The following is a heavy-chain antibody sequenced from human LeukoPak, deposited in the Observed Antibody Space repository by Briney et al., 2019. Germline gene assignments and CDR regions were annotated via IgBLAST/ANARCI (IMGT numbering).Heavy chain of an antibody. V-gene: IGHV3-23*01. Sequence: GGSLRLSCTASGLTFRSYAMNWVRQAPGKGLEWVSAISGSGDNTYYAHSVKGRFTISRDNSKNTLYLQMNSLRAEDTAVYYCAKAPPGKFDPWGQGTLVTVSS. D-gene: IGHD3-10*01. CDR2: ISGSGDNT. CDR3: AKAPPGKFDP. CDR1: GLTFRSYA. J-gene: IGHJ5*02.